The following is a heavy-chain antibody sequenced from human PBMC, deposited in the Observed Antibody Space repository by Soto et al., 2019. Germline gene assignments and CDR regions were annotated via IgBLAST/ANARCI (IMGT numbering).Heavy chain of an antibody. J-gene: IGHJ4*02. Sequence: QVQLVQSGAEVKKPGSSVKVSCKASGGTFSSYTISWVRQAPGQGLEWMGRIIPILGIANYAQNFQGRVTITADKSTSTAYMELSSLRSEDTAVYYCARDMALGEVATMKPFDYWGQGTLVTVSS. D-gene: IGHD5-12*01. V-gene: IGHV1-69*08. CDR3: ARDMALGEVATMKPFDY. CDR2: IIPILGIA. CDR1: GGTFSSYT.